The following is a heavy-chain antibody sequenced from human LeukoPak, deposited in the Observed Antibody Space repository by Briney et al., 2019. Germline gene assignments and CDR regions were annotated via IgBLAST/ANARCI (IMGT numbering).Heavy chain of an antibody. J-gene: IGHJ3*02. CDR2: INHSGST. CDR3: ARRSGGFPSDAFDI. CDR1: GGSFSGYY. V-gene: IGHV4-34*01. Sequence: SETLSLTCAVYGGSFSGYYWSWIRQPPGKGLEWIGEINHSGSTNYNPSLKSRVTISVDTSKNQFSLKLSSVTAADTAVYYCARRSGGFPSDAFDIWGQGTMVTVSS. D-gene: IGHD3-10*01.